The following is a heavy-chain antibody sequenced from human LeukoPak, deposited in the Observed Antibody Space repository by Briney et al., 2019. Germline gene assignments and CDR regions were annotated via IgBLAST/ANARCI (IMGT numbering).Heavy chain of an antibody. D-gene: IGHD3-22*01. Sequence: KPGESLKISCRGSGYSFTSYWIGWVRQMPGKGLEWMGIIYPGDSDTRYSPSFQGQVTISTDKSISTAYLQWSSLKAEDTAVYYCARVVDYYDSSGPRGWDAFDIWGQGTMVTVSS. CDR2: IYPGDSDT. CDR1: GYSFTSYW. CDR3: ARVVDYYDSSGPRGWDAFDI. V-gene: IGHV5-51*03. J-gene: IGHJ3*02.